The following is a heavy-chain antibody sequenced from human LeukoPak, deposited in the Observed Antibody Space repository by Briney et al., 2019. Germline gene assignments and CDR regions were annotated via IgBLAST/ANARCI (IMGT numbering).Heavy chain of an antibody. J-gene: IGHJ5*02. V-gene: IGHV4-34*01. CDR1: GGSFSGYY. D-gene: IGHD3-9*01. Sequence: SETLSLTCAVYGGSFSGYYWSWIRQPPGKGLEWIGEINHSGSTNYNPSLKSRVTISVDTSKNQFSLKLSSVTAADTAVYYCARGSTHYDILTGYHANWFDPWGQGTLVTVSS. CDR2: INHSGST. CDR3: ARGSTHYDILTGYHANWFDP.